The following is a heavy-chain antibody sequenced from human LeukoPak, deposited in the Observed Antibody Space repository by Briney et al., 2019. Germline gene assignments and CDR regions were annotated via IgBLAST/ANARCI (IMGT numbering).Heavy chain of an antibody. CDR2: INLGGSVI. V-gene: IGHV3-7*01. J-gene: IGHJ4*02. CDR1: GFPFRDYW. D-gene: IGHD7-27*01. CDR3: AAWGLHNY. Sequence: GGSLRLSCAASGFPFRDYWMIWVRQAPGKGLEWVANINLGGSVILYVDSVKGRFTASRDNAENSVSLQMNSLRAEDTAVYYCAAWGLHNYWGQGTLVTVSS.